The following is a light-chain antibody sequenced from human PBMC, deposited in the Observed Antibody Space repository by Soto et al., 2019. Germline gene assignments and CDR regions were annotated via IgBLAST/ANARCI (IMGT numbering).Light chain of an antibody. CDR2: GDN. Sequence: QSVLTQAPSVSGAPRQRVTISCTGSSSNIGAGYDVHWYQQLPGTAPKLLIYGDNNRPSGVPDRFSGSKSGTSASLAITGLQAEDEADYYCQSYDSSLSAWVFGGGTKLTVL. J-gene: IGLJ3*02. CDR3: QSYDSSLSAWV. CDR1: SSNIGAGYD. V-gene: IGLV1-40*01.